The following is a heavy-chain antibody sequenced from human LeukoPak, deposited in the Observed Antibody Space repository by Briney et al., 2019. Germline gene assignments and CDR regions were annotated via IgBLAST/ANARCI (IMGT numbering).Heavy chain of an antibody. CDR2: IYTSGST. D-gene: IGHD5-12*01. V-gene: IGHV4-61*02. Sequence: SETLSLTCTVSDGSISSGSYYWSWIRQPAGKGLEWIGRIYTSGSTNYNPSLKSRVTISVDTSKNQFSLKLSSVTAADTAVYYCARAIVVTNWFDPWGQGTLVTVSS. J-gene: IGHJ5*02. CDR1: DGSISSGSYY. CDR3: ARAIVVTNWFDP.